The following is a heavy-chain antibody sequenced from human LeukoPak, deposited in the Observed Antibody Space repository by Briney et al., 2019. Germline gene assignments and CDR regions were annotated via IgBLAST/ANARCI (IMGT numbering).Heavy chain of an antibody. CDR1: GFTFSSYA. V-gene: IGHV3-23*01. Sequence: PGGSLRLSCAASGFTFSSYAMSWVRQAPGKGLEWVSAISGSGGSTYYADSVKGRFTFSRDNSKNTLYLQMNSLRAEDTAVYYCAKGDVVVPAAARRYYFDYWGQGTLVTVSS. CDR2: ISGSGGST. D-gene: IGHD2-2*01. CDR3: AKGDVVVPAAARRYYFDY. J-gene: IGHJ4*02.